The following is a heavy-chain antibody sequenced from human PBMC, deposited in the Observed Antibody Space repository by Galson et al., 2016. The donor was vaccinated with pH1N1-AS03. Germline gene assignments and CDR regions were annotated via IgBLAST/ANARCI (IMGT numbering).Heavy chain of an antibody. CDR1: GFTFSSYG. D-gene: IGHD6-19*01. CDR2: IRYDGSNK. Sequence: SLRLSCAASGFTFSSYGMHWVRQAPGKGLEWVAFIRYDGSNKYYADSVKGRLTISRDNSKNTLYLQMNSLRPEDTAVYYCAKWASGYSSGWYYFDYWGQGTMVTVSS. J-gene: IGHJ4*03. V-gene: IGHV3-30*02. CDR3: AKWASGYSSGWYYFDY.